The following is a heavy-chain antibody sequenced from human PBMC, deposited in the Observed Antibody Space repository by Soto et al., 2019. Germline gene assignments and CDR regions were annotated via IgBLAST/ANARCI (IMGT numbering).Heavy chain of an antibody. CDR1: GGSISSYY. V-gene: IGHV4-4*07. CDR2: IYTSGST. Sequence: QVQLQESGPGLVKPSETLSLTCTVSGGSISSYYWSWIRQPAGKGLECIGRIYTSGSTNYNPSLKSRVTLSVDTSKNQFSLKLSSVTAADTAVYYCARARDYCSSTSCYQGDWFDPWGQGTLVTVSS. CDR3: ARARDYCSSTSCYQGDWFDP. D-gene: IGHD2-2*01. J-gene: IGHJ5*02.